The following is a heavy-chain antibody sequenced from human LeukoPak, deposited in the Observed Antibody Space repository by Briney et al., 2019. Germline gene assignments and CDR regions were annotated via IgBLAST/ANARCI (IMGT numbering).Heavy chain of an antibody. D-gene: IGHD3-10*01. CDR3: ARTVTYYGSGSYDY. CDR2: IKQDGREK. V-gene: IGHV3-7*01. Sequence: GGSLRLSCGASGFTFSSYWMSWVRQAPGKGLEWVANIKQDGREKYYVDSVKGRFTISRDNTKNSLYVQMNSLRAEDTAVYYCARTVTYYGSGSYDYWGQGTLVTVSS. CDR1: GFTFSSYW. J-gene: IGHJ4*02.